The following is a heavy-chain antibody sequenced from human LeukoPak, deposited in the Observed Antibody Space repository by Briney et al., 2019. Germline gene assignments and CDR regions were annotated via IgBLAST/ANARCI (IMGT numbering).Heavy chain of an antibody. CDR2: ISSSSSYI. D-gene: IGHD4-23*01. Sequence: GGSLRLFCAACGFPFSSYSMNWVRQAPGKGLEWVSSISSSSSYIYYADSVKGRFTISRDNAKNSLYLQMNSLRAEDTAVYYCARHYGGNSGYWGQGTLVTVSS. CDR3: ARHYGGNSGY. J-gene: IGHJ4*02. CDR1: GFPFSSYS. V-gene: IGHV3-21*01.